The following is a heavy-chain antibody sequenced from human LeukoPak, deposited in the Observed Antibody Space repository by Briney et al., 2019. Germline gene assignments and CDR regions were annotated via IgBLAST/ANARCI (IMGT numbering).Heavy chain of an antibody. D-gene: IGHD3-22*01. Sequence: SETLSLTCTVSGGSISSYYWSWIRQPPGKGLEWIGYIYYSGSTNYNPSLKSRVTISVDTSKNQSSLKLSSVTAADTAVYYCAKSYYDSSGPQPHYYGMDVWGQGTTVTVSS. CDR2: IYYSGST. V-gene: IGHV4-59*01. CDR3: AKSYYDSSGPQPHYYGMDV. CDR1: GGSISSYY. J-gene: IGHJ6*02.